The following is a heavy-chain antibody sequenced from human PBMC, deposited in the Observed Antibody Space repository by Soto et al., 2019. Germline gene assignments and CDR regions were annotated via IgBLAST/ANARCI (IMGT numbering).Heavy chain of an antibody. Sequence: QVQLQESGPGLVKPSQTLSLTCTVSGGSISSGDYYWSWIRQPPGKGLEWIGYIYYSGSTYYNPSRKSRVTRSVDTDKNQFSLKLSSVTAADTAVYYCARDRLLNAFDIWGQGTMVTVSS. CDR3: ARDRLLNAFDI. CDR1: GGSISSGDYY. D-gene: IGHD2-8*01. J-gene: IGHJ3*02. V-gene: IGHV4-30-4*01. CDR2: IYYSGST.